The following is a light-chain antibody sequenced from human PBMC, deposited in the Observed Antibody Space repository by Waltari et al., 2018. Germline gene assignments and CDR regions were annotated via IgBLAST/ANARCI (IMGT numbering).Light chain of an antibody. CDR1: QGVSSN. V-gene: IGKV3-15*01. J-gene: IGKJ2*01. CDR3: QQYNSLPPYT. CDR2: GAS. Sequence: EIVMTQSPATLSVSQGERATLSCRASQGVSSNLAWYQQKPAQAPRLLIYGASSRATGIPGRFSGSGSGTHFSLTISSLQSQDFAVYSCQQYNSLPPYTFGQGTKLQIK.